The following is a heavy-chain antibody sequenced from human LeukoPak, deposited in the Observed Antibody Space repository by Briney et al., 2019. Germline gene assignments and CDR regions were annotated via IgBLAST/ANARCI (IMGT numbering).Heavy chain of an antibody. CDR1: GGTFSSYA. CDR3: ARGDYYYYMDV. J-gene: IGHJ6*03. Sequence: SVKVSCKASGGTFSSYAISWVRQAPGQGLEWMGRIIPILGTANYAQKFQGRVTITTDESTSTAYMELSSLRSEDTAVYYCARGDYYYYMDVWGKGTTLTVSS. V-gene: IGHV1-69*11. CDR2: IIPILGTA.